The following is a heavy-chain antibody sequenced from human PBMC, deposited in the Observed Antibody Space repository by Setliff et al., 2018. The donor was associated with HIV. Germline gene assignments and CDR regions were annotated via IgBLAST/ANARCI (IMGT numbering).Heavy chain of an antibody. V-gene: IGHV3-21*01. CDR3: TTGDTNPIYPQYMDI. J-gene: IGHJ6*03. D-gene: IGHD2-21*01. CDR1: GFTFSSYI. Sequence: GGSLRLSCEVSGFTFSSYIMNWVRQAPGKGLEWVSSISRTSSYIYYVDSVKGRFTISRDNAKNSLYLQMNSLRAEDTAVYYCTTGDTNPIYPQYMDIWGRGATVTVSS. CDR2: ISRTSSYI.